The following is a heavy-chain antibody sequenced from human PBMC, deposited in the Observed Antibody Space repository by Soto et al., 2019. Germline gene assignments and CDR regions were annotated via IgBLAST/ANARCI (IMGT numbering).Heavy chain of an antibody. CDR2: ISASGGIT. D-gene: IGHD3-3*01. CDR1: GFTFSSYA. Sequence: VGSLRLSCAASGFTFSSYAMSWVRQAPGKGLDWGTAISASGGITYYADSVKGRFTISRDDSKNTLYLQMNSLRAEDTAVYYCAKVEGIIDPFEHWGQGTLVTVSS. CDR3: AKVEGIIDPFEH. J-gene: IGHJ4*02. V-gene: IGHV3-23*01.